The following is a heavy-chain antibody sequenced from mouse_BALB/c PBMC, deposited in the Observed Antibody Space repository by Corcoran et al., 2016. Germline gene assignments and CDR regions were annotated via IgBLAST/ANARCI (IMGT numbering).Heavy chain of an antibody. CDR2: INTYNAGT. CDR1: GYSLTGYT. D-gene: IGHD2-4*01. CDR3: ARYDYDRVYAMDY. V-gene: IGHV1-18*01. J-gene: IGHJ4*01. Sequence: VKLQQTGPELVKPGASMKIACKASGYSLTGYTMNWVKQSHGKNLEWIGLINTYNAGTSYNQKFTDKATLTVDKSSSAAYIEILSLTSEDSAVYYCARYDYDRVYAMDYWGQGTSVTVSS.